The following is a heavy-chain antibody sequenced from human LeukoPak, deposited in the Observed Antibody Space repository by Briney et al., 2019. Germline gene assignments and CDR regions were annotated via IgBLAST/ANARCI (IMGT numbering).Heavy chain of an antibody. J-gene: IGHJ6*02. CDR2: INPNSGGT. CDR1: GYTFTGYY. D-gene: IGHD6-13*01. V-gene: IGHV1-2*04. CDR3: ARVPYDHSSSYYGMDV. Sequence: ASVKVSCKASGYTFTGYYMHWVRPAPGQGLEWMGWINPNSGGTNYAQKFQGWVTMTRDTSISTAYMELSRLRSDDTAVYYCARVPYDHSSSYYGMDVWGQGTTVTVSS.